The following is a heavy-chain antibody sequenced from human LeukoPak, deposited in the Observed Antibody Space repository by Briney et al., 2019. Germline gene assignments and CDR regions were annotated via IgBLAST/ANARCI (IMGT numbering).Heavy chain of an antibody. CDR2: LSSSSSYI. J-gene: IGHJ4*02. CDR3: ARDTFDY. Sequence: PGRSLTLSCPASASTFTTYIMNCVRQAAGKGLEWVSSLSSSSSYIFYADSVKGSFTISRDTAKNSLYLQMNSLRAEDTAFCYCARDTFDYWGQGTLVTVSS. CDR1: ASTFTTYI. V-gene: IGHV3-21*01.